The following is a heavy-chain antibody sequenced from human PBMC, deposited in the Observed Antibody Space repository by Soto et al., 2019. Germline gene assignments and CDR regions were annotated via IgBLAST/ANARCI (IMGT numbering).Heavy chain of an antibody. J-gene: IGHJ4*02. D-gene: IGHD3-22*01. CDR3: ARDRYYDSSGYYPRFDY. CDR2: INPNSGGT. Sequence: ASVKVSCKASGYTFTGYYMHWVRQAPGQGLEWMGWINPNSGGTNYAQKFQGWVTMTRDTSISTAYMELSRLRSDDTAVYHCARDRYYDSSGYYPRFDYWGQGTLVTVSS. CDR1: GYTFTGYY. V-gene: IGHV1-2*04.